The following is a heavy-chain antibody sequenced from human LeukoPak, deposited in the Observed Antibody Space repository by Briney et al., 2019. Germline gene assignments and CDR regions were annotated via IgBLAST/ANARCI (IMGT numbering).Heavy chain of an antibody. CDR1: GGSISRYY. Sequence: SETLSLTCTVSGGSISRYYWSWIRQPPGKGLEWIGEINHSGSTNYNPSLKSRVTISVDTSKNQFSLKLSSVTAADTAVYYCARRRWGSGWPPDYWGQGALVTVSS. D-gene: IGHD6-19*01. CDR2: INHSGST. V-gene: IGHV4-34*01. CDR3: ARRRWGSGWPPDY. J-gene: IGHJ4*02.